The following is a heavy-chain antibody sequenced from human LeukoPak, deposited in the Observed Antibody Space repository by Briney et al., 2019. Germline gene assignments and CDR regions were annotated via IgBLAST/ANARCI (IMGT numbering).Heavy chain of an antibody. J-gene: IGHJ4*02. V-gene: IGHV3-23*01. D-gene: IGHD3-22*01. Sequence: GGSLRLPCAACGFTFSIYALRWVRQGTGKGLEWVSSTSSGGELTFYADSVKGRFTISRDNSKNTLYLQMNSLRAEDTAVYYCAKDRPNYYHDNGHYYRRGGDCWGQGTLVTVSS. CDR3: AKDRPNYYHDNGHYYRRGGDC. CDR2: TSSGGELT. CDR1: GFTFSIYA.